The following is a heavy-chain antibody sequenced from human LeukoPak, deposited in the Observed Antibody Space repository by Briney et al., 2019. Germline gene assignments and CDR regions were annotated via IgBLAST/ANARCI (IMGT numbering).Heavy chain of an antibody. CDR2: ISSSGSTI. V-gene: IGHV3-48*03. CDR3: ARCTTASSGWCNWLDP. D-gene: IGHD3-22*01. J-gene: IGHJ5*02. CDR1: GFTFSSYE. Sequence: GGSLRLSCAASGFTFSSYEMNWVRQAPGKGLEWVSYISSSGSTIYYADSVKGRFTISRDNAKNSLYLQMNSLRSEDTAIYYCARCTTASSGWCNWLDPWGQGTLVTVSS.